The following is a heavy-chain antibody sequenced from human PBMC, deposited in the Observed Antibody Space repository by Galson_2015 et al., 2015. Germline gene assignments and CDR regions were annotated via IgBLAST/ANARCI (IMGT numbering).Heavy chain of an antibody. V-gene: IGHV1-18*01. J-gene: IGHJ3*02. CDR2: ISAYNGKT. Sequence: SVKVSCKASGYTFSSYGISWVRQAPGQGLEWMGWISAYNGKTNYAQKLQGRVTMTTDTSTSTAYMELRSLRSDDTAVYYCARRIAGVRGWPHSFDIWGQGTLVTVSS. CDR1: GYTFSSYG. D-gene: IGHD3-10*02. CDR3: ARRIAGVRGWPHSFDI.